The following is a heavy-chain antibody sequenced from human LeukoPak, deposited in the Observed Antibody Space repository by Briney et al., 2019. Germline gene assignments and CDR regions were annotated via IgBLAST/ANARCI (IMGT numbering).Heavy chain of an antibody. CDR2: IYYSGST. J-gene: IGHJ6*02. CDR3: ARTYYDFWSGYERSGMDV. D-gene: IGHD3-3*01. V-gene: IGHV4-39*07. CDR1: GGSISSSSYY. Sequence: SETLSLTCTVSGGSISSSSYYWGWIRQPPGKGLEWIGSIYYSGSTYYNPSLKSRVTISVDTSKNQFSLKLSSVTAADTAVYYCARTYYDFWSGYERSGMDVWGQGTTVTVSS.